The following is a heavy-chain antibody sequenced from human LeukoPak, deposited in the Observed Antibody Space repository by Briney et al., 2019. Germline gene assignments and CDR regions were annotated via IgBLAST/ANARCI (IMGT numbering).Heavy chain of an antibody. CDR2: ISGSGGST. J-gene: IGHJ1*01. V-gene: IGHV3-23*01. CDR3: AKAYSSGWYISEYFQH. CDR1: GFTFSSYA. D-gene: IGHD6-19*01. Sequence: GGSLRLSCAASGFTFSSYAMSWVRQAPGKGLEWVSAISGSGGSTYYADSVKGWFTISRDNSKNTLYLQMNSLRAEDTAVYYCAKAYSSGWYISEYFQHWGQGTLVTVSS.